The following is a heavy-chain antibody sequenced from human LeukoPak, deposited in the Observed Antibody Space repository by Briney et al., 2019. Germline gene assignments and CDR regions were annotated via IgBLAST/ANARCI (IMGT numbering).Heavy chain of an antibody. D-gene: IGHD6-13*01. J-gene: IGHJ4*02. CDR2: IRSKADSYTT. Sequence: GGSLRLSCGASGFTFSGSAMHWVRKACGKALEWLGRIRSKADSYTTAYAASVKGRCIVSRDDSKNTAYLQMNSLKTEDTAVYYCRAAADLNDYWGQGTLVTVSS. CDR1: GFTFSGSA. CDR3: RAAADLNDY. V-gene: IGHV3-73*01.